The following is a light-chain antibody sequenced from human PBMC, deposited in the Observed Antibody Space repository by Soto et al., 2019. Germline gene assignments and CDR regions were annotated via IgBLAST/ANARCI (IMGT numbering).Light chain of an antibody. CDR3: LQYHNLWA. CDR2: RAS. Sequence: IVMTQSPATLSVSPGERVTRSCRASQNIYSNIAWYQQRPGQAPRLLIYRASTRATGVPARFSGSGSGTDFTLTISSLQSEDFTVYSCLQYHNLWAFGQGTKVEIK. V-gene: IGKV3-15*01. CDR1: QNIYSN. J-gene: IGKJ1*01.